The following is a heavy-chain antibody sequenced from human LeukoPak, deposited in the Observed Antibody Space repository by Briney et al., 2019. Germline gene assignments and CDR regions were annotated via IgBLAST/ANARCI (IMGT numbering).Heavy chain of an antibody. V-gene: IGHV1-8*01. D-gene: IGHD6-13*01. J-gene: IGHJ4*02. CDR3: ARGLPRIAAAGTPTDY. CDR1: GYTFTSYD. CDR2: MNPNSGNT. Sequence: PGASVKVSCKASGYTFTSYDINWVRQATGQGLEWMGWMNPNSGNTGYAQKFQGRVTMTRNTSISTAFMELSSLRSEDTAVYYCARGLPRIAAAGTPTDYWGQGTLVTVSS.